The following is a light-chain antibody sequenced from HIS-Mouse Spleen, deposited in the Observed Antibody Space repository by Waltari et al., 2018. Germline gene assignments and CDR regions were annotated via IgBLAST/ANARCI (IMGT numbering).Light chain of an antibody. J-gene: IGLJ3*02. CDR1: SSDVGSYNL. V-gene: IGLV2-23*01. Sequence: QSALTQPASVSGSPGQSITISCTGTSSDVGSYNLVSWYQQHPGKAPKLMISEGSTRLSGFSNRFSCSKSGNTSSLTISGLQAEDEADYYCCSYAGSSTWVFGGGTKLTVL. CDR2: EGS. CDR3: CSYAGSSTWV.